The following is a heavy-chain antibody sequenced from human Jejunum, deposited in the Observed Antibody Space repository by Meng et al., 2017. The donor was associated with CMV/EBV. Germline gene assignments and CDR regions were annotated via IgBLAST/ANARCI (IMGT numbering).Heavy chain of an antibody. CDR2: IYSGGST. J-gene: IGHJ6*02. V-gene: IGHV3-53*01. CDR1: FSISNNY. CDR3: ARRPPVIPVSYYGMDV. Sequence: FSISNNYVSWVRQAPGKGLEFVSVIYSGGSTYYAASVKGRFTTSRDNAQNTVFLQMNSLRTEDTAVYYCARRPPVIPVSYYGMDVWGQGTTVTVSS. D-gene: IGHD2-21*01.